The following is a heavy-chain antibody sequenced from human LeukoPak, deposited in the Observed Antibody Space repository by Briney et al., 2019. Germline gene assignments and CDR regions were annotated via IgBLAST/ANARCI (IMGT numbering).Heavy chain of an antibody. Sequence: ASVKVSCKASGGTFSSYAISWVRQAPGQGLEWMGWISAYNGNTNYAQKLQGRVTMTTDTSTSTAYMELRSLRSDDTAVYYCARDVDPHYYDSSGYFFWGQGTLVTVSS. CDR3: ARDVDPHYYDSSGYFF. J-gene: IGHJ4*02. CDR1: GGTFSSYA. CDR2: ISAYNGNT. D-gene: IGHD3-22*01. V-gene: IGHV1-18*01.